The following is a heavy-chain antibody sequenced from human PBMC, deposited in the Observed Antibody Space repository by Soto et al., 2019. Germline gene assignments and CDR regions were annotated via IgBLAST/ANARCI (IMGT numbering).Heavy chain of an antibody. CDR3: AKESNWNPSTLLYFDY. V-gene: IGHV3-23*01. Sequence: GGSLRLSCAASGFTFSSYAMSWVRQAPGKGLEWVSAISGSGGSTYYADSVKGRFTISRDNSKNTLYLQMNSLRAEDTAVYYCAKESNWNPSTLLYFDYWGQGTLVTVSS. D-gene: IGHD1-20*01. CDR2: ISGSGGST. CDR1: GFTFSSYA. J-gene: IGHJ4*02.